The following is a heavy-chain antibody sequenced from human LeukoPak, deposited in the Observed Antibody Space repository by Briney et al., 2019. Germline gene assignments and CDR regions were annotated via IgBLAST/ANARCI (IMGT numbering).Heavy chain of an antibody. J-gene: IGHJ6*04. CDR3: ARGQDYSSSLDV. CDR1: GGSFSGYY. V-gene: IGHV4-34*01. Sequence: SETLSLTCAVYGGSFSGYYWSWIRQPPGKGLEWIGEINHSGSTNYNPSLKSRVTISVDTSKNQFSLKLSSVTAADTAVYYCARGQDYSSSLDVWGKGTTVTVSS. CDR2: INHSGST. D-gene: IGHD6-13*01.